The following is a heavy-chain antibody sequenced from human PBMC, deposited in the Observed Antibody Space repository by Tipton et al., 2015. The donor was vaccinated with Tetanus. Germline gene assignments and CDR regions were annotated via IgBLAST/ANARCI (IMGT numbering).Heavy chain of an antibody. CDR3: ARDQLDH. CDR1: GGTFNTYA. CDR2: IFPQFGTS. Sequence: QLVQSGAEVKKPGSSVRVSCKTSGGTFNTYAISWVRQAPGQGLEWMGGIFPQFGTSNYAPEFQGRLTMTRDTSTSTAYMELRSLRSDDTAVYFCARDQLDHWGQGTLVTVSS. J-gene: IGHJ4*02. V-gene: IGHV1-69*06.